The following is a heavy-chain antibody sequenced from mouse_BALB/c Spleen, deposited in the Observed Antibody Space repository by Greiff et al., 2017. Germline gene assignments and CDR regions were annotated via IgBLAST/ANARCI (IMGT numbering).Heavy chain of an antibody. V-gene: IGHV8-12*01. Sequence: QVNLKVSGPGLLQPSHTLSLTCSFSGFSLSTSGMGLSWIRQPSGQGLVWLAHIYCDDDKRYNPSLKSRLTISNDTSRNQLFLKITSVDTADTATYYCARFYYYAMDYWGQGTSVTVSS. CDR2: IYCDDDK. CDR3: ARFYYYAMDY. CDR1: GFSLSTSGMG. J-gene: IGHJ4*01.